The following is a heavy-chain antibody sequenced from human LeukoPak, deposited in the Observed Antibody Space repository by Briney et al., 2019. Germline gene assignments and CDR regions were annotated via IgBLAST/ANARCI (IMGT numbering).Heavy chain of an antibody. J-gene: IGHJ5*02. CDR3: AKEPPQYYDFWSGFWFDP. CDR1: GFTFSGYC. D-gene: IGHD3-3*01. V-gene: IGHV3-30*02. CDR2: IRYDGSNK. Sequence: QPGGSLRLSCAASGFTFSGYCMHWVRQAPGKGLEWVAFIRYDGSNKYYADSVKGRFTISRDNSKNTLYLQMNSLRAEDTAVYYCAKEPPQYYDFWSGFWFDPWGQGTLVTVSS.